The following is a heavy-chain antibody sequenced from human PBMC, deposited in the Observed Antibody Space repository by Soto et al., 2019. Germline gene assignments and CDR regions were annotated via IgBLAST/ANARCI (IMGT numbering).Heavy chain of an antibody. V-gene: IGHV4-30-2*01. Sequence: TLSLTCAVPGGSISSGGYSWSWILQPPGKGLEWIGYIYHSVSTYYNPSLKSRVTISVDRSKNQFSLKLSSVTAADTAVYYCASMITFGGVIATYFDYWGQGTLVSVSS. CDR2: IYHSVST. D-gene: IGHD3-16*02. J-gene: IGHJ4*02. CDR3: ASMITFGGVIATYFDY. CDR1: GGSISSGGYS.